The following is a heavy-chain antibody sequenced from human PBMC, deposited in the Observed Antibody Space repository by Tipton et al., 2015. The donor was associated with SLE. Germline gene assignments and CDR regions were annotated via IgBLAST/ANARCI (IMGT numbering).Heavy chain of an antibody. D-gene: IGHD6-6*01. CDR2: SYPNRNT. J-gene: IGHJ6*02. V-gene: IGHV4-4*09. Sequence: TLSLTCTVSGDSVSDFYWSWIRQPPGKGLEWIGYSYPNRNTNYNPSLKSRLTISVDTSKNQFSLRLTSVTAADTAVYYCARVAYHASSVHYYYSYDMDVWGQGTTVTVSS. CDR1: GDSVSDFY. CDR3: ARVAYHASSVHYYYSYDMDV.